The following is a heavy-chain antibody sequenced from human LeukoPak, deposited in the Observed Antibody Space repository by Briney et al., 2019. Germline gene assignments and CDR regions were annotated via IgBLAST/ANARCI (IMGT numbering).Heavy chain of an antibody. J-gene: IGHJ5*02. CDR2: MNPNSGNT. V-gene: IGHV1-8*01. Sequence: ASVKVSCKASGYTFTSYDVNWVRQATGQGLEWMGWMNPNSGNTGYAQKFQGRVTMTRNTSISTAYMELSSLKSEDTAVYYCANWGSRGFDHWGQGTLATVSS. CDR3: ANWGSRGFDH. D-gene: IGHD7-27*01. CDR1: GYTFTSYD.